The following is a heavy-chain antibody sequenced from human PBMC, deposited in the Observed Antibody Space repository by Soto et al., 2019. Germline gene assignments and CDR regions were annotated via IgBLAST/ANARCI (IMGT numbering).Heavy chain of an antibody. V-gene: IGHV1-69*04. CDR2: IIPILGIA. D-gene: IGHD3-10*01. Sequence: GASVKVSCKASGGTFSSYTISWVRQAPGQGLEWMGRIIPILGIANYAQKFQGRVTITADKSTSTAYMELSSLRSEDTAVHYCARDLSTMVRGVTSAFDIWGQGTMVTVSS. CDR1: GGTFSSYT. J-gene: IGHJ3*02. CDR3: ARDLSTMVRGVTSAFDI.